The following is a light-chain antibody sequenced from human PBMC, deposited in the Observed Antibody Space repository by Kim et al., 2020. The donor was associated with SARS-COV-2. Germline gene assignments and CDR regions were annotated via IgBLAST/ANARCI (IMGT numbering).Light chain of an antibody. Sequence: SPGERATLSGRASQSVSSSYLAWYQQKPGQAPRLLIYGASSRATGIPDRFSGSVSGTDFTLTISRLEPEDFAVYYCQQYGSSPMYTFGQGTKLEI. V-gene: IGKV3-20*01. J-gene: IGKJ2*01. CDR1: QSVSSSY. CDR2: GAS. CDR3: QQYGSSPMYT.